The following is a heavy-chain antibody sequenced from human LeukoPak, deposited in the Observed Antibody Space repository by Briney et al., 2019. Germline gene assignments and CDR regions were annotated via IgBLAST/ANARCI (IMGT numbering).Heavy chain of an antibody. Sequence: PSQTLSLTCTVSGGSISSGDYYWSWIRQPPGKGLEWIGYIYYSGSTYYNPSLKSRVTISVDTSKNQFSLKLSSVTAADTAVYYCARREGMSYDGSGYRYWGQGTLVTVSS. CDR2: IYYSGST. CDR3: ARREGMSYDGSGYRY. J-gene: IGHJ4*02. D-gene: IGHD3-22*01. CDR1: GGSISSGDYY. V-gene: IGHV4-30-4*01.